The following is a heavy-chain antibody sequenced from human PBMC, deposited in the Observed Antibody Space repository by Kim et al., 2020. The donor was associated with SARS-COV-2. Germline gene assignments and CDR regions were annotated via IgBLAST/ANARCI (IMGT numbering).Heavy chain of an antibody. V-gene: IGHV3-48*02. Sequence: ADSVQGRFTVSRDNAKNALYLQMNSLRDEDTAVYYCARDMEGSGTYNHFDYWGQGTLVTVSS. D-gene: IGHD3-10*01. CDR3: ARDMEGSGTYNHFDY. J-gene: IGHJ4*02.